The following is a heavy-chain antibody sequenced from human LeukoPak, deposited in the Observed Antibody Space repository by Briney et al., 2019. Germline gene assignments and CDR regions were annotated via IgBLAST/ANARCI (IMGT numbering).Heavy chain of an antibody. CDR1: GCTFSDYY. CDR2: ISSSGSTI. CDR3: ARTEYSSGWYNRAFDY. Sequence: GGSLRLSCAASGCTFSDYYMSWIRQAPGKGLEWVSYISSSGSTIYYADSVKGRFTISRDNAKNSLYLQMNSLRAEDTAVYYCARTEYSSGWYNRAFDYWGQGTLVTVSS. V-gene: IGHV3-11*01. J-gene: IGHJ4*02. D-gene: IGHD6-19*01.